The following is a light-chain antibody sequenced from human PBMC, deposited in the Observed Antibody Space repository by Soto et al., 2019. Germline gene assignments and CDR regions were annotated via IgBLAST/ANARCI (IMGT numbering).Light chain of an antibody. J-gene: IGKJ4*01. Sequence: EIMLTPSPGTLSLSPCERATLSCTASQSVSSSYLAWYQQKPGQAPRLLIYGASSRATGIPDRFSGSGSGTDFTLTISRLEPEDFAVYYCQQYGSSLGVTFGGGTKVDIK. CDR2: GAS. CDR1: QSVSSSY. CDR3: QQYGSSLGVT. V-gene: IGKV3-20*01.